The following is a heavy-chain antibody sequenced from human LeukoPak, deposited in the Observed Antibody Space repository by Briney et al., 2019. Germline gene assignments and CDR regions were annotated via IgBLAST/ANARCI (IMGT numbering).Heavy chain of an antibody. Sequence: GGSLRLSCAASGFTFSNYWMHWVRQAPGKGLVWVSHIKSDGSSTSYADSVKGRFTISRDNAKNTLYLQMNSLRAEDTAVYYCARDFSGYVPNDYWGQGTLVTVSS. CDR2: IKSDGSST. D-gene: IGHD5-12*01. CDR1: GFTFSNYW. V-gene: IGHV3-74*01. J-gene: IGHJ4*02. CDR3: ARDFSGYVPNDY.